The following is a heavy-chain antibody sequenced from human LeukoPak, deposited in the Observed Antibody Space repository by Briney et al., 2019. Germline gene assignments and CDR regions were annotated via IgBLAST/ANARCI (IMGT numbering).Heavy chain of an antibody. Sequence: PSETLSLTCAISGGSFSHYYWSWIRQPPGKGLEWIGEINHSGSTNYNPSLKGRITISMDTPKNQFSLRLSSVTAADTAVYYCANKRWPYDAFDIWGQGTMVTVSS. CDR3: ANKRWPYDAFDI. V-gene: IGHV4-34*01. CDR2: INHSGST. D-gene: IGHD6-19*01. CDR1: GGSFSHYY. J-gene: IGHJ3*02.